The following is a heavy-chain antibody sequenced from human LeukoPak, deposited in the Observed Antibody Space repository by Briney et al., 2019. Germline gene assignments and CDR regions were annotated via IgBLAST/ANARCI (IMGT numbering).Heavy chain of an antibody. Sequence: KTSETLSLTCTVSGGSISSYYWSWIRQPAGKGLEWIGRIYTSGSTNYNPSLKSRVTMSVDTSKNQFSLKLSSVTAADTAVYYCARDTLFVVVPAAITGFDPWGQGTLVTVSS. D-gene: IGHD2-2*02. V-gene: IGHV4-4*07. CDR3: ARDTLFVVVPAAITGFDP. CDR2: IYTSGST. J-gene: IGHJ5*02. CDR1: GGSISSYY.